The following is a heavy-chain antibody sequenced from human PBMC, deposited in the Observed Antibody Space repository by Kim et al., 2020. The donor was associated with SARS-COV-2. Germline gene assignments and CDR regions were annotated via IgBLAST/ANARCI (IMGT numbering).Heavy chain of an antibody. CDR1: GGSFSGYY. V-gene: IGHV4-34*01. J-gene: IGHJ5*02. D-gene: IGHD6-13*01. CDR3: ARVFFPPRYSSSWYGRNWFDP. Sequence: SETLSLTCAVYGGSFSGYYWSWIRQPPGKGLEWIGEINHSGSTNYNPSLKSRVTISVDTSKNQFSLKLSSVTAADTAVYYCARVFFPPRYSSSWYGRNWFDPWGQGTLVTVSS. CDR2: INHSGST.